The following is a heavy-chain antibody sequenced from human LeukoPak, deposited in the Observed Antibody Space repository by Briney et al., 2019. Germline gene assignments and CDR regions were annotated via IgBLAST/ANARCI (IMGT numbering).Heavy chain of an antibody. J-gene: IGHJ5*02. CDR2: IYYSGST. D-gene: IGHD1-26*01. CDR3: ARHEYSGSYYGLSWFDP. CDR1: GGSISSSGYY. Sequence: KPSETLSLTSTVSGGSISSSGYYWGWIRQPPGKGLEWIASIYYSGSTYYNPSLKSRVTISVDTSKNQLSLKLSSLTAADTAVYYCARHEYSGSYYGLSWFDPWGQGTLVTVSS. V-gene: IGHV4-39*01.